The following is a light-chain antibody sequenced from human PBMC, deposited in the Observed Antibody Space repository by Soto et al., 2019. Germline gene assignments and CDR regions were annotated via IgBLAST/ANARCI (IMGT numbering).Light chain of an antibody. Sequence: EIVLTQSPGTLSLSPGERATLSCRASQSVNRFLAWFQQKPGQVPRLLIYGESNRATGIPDRFSGSGSETVFTFTITRLEPEDFAVYFCHHYVGSPWAFGQGSKVEYK. J-gene: IGKJ1*01. V-gene: IGKV3-20*01. CDR3: HHYVGSPWA. CDR2: GES. CDR1: QSVNRF.